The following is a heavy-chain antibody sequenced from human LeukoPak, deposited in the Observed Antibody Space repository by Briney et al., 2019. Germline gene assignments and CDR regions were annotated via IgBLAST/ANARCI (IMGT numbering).Heavy chain of an antibody. CDR3: GKTTVGYSSGQKPAWPVDF. J-gene: IGHJ4*02. CDR2: IFGSGGSP. V-gene: IGHV3-23*01. D-gene: IGHD5-18*01. CDR1: GFTFGSHA. Sequence: GGSLRLSCEASGFTFGSHAMYWVRQAPGKGLEWVAGIFGSGGSPHYADSVKGRFTISIDNPRNTVYLQINSLRDDDTAVYYCGKTTVGYSSGQKPAWPVDFWGQGTLVTVSS.